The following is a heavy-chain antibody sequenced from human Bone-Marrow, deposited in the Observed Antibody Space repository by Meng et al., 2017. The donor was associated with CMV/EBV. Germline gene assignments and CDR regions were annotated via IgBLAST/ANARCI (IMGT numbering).Heavy chain of an antibody. D-gene: IGHD3-9*01. CDR1: GFTFSDYY. CDR2: ISSSGSTI. Sequence: GEYLKISCAASGFTFSDYYMSWIRQAPGKGLEWVSYISSSGSTIYYADSVKGRFTISRDNAKNSLYLQMNSLRAEDTAVYYCARSGGSLTGALPPDYWGQGTLVTVSS. J-gene: IGHJ4*02. V-gene: IGHV3-11*04. CDR3: ARSGGSLTGALPPDY.